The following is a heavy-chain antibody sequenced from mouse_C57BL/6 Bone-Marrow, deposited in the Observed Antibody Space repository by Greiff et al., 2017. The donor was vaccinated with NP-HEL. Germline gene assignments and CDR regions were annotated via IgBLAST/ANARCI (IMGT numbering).Heavy chain of an antibody. CDR2: IDPNSGGT. J-gene: IGHJ4*01. D-gene: IGHD2-3*01. V-gene: IGHV1-72*01. Sequence: VQLQQPGAELVKPGASVKLSCKASGYTFTSYWMHWVKQRPGRGLEWIGRIDPNSGGTKYNEKFKSKATLTVDKPSSTAYMPLSSLTSEDSAVYYCARSGGWLLPLYAMDYWGQGTSVTVSS. CDR1: GYTFTSYW. CDR3: ARSGGWLLPLYAMDY.